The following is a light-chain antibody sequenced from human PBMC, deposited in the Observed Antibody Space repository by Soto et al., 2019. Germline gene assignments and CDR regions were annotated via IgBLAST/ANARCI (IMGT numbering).Light chain of an antibody. CDR2: DVS. Sequence: QSALTQPASVSGSPGQSITISCTGTSSDVGAYDYVSWYQQHPGEVPKLMIFDVSDRPSGVSNRFSGSKSGNTASLTISGLQAEDEADYYCSSFTTSTSYVFGTGTKLPVL. CDR1: SSDVGAYDY. V-gene: IGLV2-14*03. CDR3: SSFTTSTSYV. J-gene: IGLJ1*01.